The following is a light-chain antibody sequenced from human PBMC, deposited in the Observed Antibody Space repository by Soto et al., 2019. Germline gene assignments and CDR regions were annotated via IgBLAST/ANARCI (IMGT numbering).Light chain of an antibody. Sequence: AIRMTQSPSSFSASTGDRVPITCRASPGISSYLAWYQQKPGKAPKLLTYAASTLQSGVPSRFSGSGSGTDFTLTISCLQSEDFATYYCHQYYSYPRTFGQGNKLEIK. V-gene: IGKV1-8*01. CDR3: HQYYSYPRT. CDR2: AAS. J-gene: IGKJ2*01. CDR1: PGISSY.